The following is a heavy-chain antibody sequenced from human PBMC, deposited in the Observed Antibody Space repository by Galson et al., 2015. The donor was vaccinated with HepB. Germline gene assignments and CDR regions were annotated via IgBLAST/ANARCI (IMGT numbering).Heavy chain of an antibody. J-gene: IGHJ3*02. CDR2: ISGSGGGA. D-gene: IGHD2-15*01. CDR1: GITFSSYA. V-gene: IGHV3-23*01. Sequence: SLRLSCAASGITFSSYAMSWVRQAAGKGLEWVSGISGSGGGAYYADSVKGRFTISEDNSKNTLYLQMNSLRAEDTAVYYCAKSRSGFDDGFDIWGQGTMVTVSS. CDR3: AKSRSGFDDGFDI.